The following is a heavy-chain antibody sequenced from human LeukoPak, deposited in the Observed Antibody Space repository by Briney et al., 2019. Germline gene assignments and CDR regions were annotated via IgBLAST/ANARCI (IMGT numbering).Heavy chain of an antibody. J-gene: IGHJ4*02. Sequence: GGSLRLSCAASGFTFDDYGMSWVRHAPGKGLEWVSGINWNGGSTGYADSVKGRLTISRDNAKNSLYLQMNSLRAEDTAFYYCARGYGDYDFFFNYWGQGTLVTVSS. CDR2: INWNGGST. CDR3: ARGYGDYDFFFNY. V-gene: IGHV3-20*04. CDR1: GFTFDDYG. D-gene: IGHD4-17*01.